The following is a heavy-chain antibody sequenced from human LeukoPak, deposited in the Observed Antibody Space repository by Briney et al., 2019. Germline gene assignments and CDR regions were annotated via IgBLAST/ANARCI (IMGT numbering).Heavy chain of an antibody. D-gene: IGHD2-15*01. CDR3: GRVHCSTNSCYDYYDYYMDV. V-gene: IGHV3-20*04. CDR2: INWDGAST. Sequence: GGSLRLSCAASGFRFDDYSMNWVRHVPGKGLEWVAGINWDGASTGYRDSMKGRFTIPRDNGKNSLYLQMNSLRVEDTAVYYCGRVHCSTNSCYDYYDYYMDVSGKGTTVTVSS. CDR1: GFRFDDYS. J-gene: IGHJ6*03.